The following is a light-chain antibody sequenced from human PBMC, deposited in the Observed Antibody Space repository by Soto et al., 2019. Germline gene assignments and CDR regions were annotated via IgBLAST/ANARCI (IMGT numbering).Light chain of an antibody. J-gene: IGLJ3*02. CDR3: LSYAGSNNL. CDR1: SSDVGDYNY. Sequence: QSALTQPPSASGSPGQSVTISCTGTSSDVGDYNYVSWYQQHPGKAPKLMIYEVSKRPSGVPDRFSGSKSGNTASLTVSGLQAEDGADYYCLSYAGSNNLFGGGTKLTVL. CDR2: EVS. V-gene: IGLV2-8*01.